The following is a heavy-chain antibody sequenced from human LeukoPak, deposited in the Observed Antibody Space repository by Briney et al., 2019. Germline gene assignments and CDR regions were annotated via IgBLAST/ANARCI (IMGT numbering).Heavy chain of an antibody. CDR1: GGSISSGSYH. V-gene: IGHV4-61*02. Sequence: SETLSLTCTVSGGSISSGSYHWSCIRQPAGNGLEWIGRIYTSGSTNYNPSLKSRVTISVDTSKNQFSLKLSSVTAADTAVYYCARNGYSYGHYYFDYWGQGTLVTVSS. CDR2: IYTSGST. J-gene: IGHJ4*02. CDR3: ARNGYSYGHYYFDY. D-gene: IGHD5-18*01.